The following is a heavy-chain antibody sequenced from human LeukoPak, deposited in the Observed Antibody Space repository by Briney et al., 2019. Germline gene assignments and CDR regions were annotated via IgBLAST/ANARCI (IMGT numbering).Heavy chain of an antibody. J-gene: IGHJ4*02. Sequence: SGGSLRLSCAASGFTFSNNGMTWVRQAPGKGLEWVSAIVASGDTYSADSVKGRFTISRDSSKNTVCLQMNSLRVEDTAVYYCARDPSGSGWSLSDWGQGTPVTVSS. CDR2: IVASGDT. D-gene: IGHD6-19*01. V-gene: IGHV3-23*01. CDR1: GFTFSNNG. CDR3: ARDPSGSGWSLSD.